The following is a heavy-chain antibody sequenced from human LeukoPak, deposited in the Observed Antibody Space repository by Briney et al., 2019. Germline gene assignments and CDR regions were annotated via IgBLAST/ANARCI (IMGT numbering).Heavy chain of an antibody. CDR3: AREGGFYRPLDY. CDR1: GGSFSSTNW. Sequence: SETLSLTCGVSGGSFSSTNWWTWIRQPPGKGLELIGEVHLDGSTNFNPSLKSRLTMSVDLSENHVSLKLTSVTAADTAVYYCAREGGFYRPLDYAGQGTLVTVSS. J-gene: IGHJ4*02. D-gene: IGHD6-25*01. V-gene: IGHV4-4*02. CDR2: VHLDGST.